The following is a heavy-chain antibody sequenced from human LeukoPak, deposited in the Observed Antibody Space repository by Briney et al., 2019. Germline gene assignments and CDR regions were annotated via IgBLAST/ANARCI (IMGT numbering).Heavy chain of an antibody. J-gene: IGHJ5*02. CDR2: ISSSGSTI. CDR3: ARKRVMGGTRWFDL. Sequence: GGSLRLSCAASGFTFSSYEMNWVRQAPGKGLEWVSYISSSGSTIYYADSVKGRFTISRDNAKNSLYLQMNSLRAEDTAIYYCARKRVMGGTRWFDLWGQGTLVTVSS. D-gene: IGHD1-26*01. V-gene: IGHV3-48*03. CDR1: GFTFSSYE.